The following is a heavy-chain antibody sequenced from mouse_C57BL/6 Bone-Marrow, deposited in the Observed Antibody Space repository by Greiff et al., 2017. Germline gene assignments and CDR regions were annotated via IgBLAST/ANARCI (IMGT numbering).Heavy chain of an antibody. CDR3: ARSSLWLRHYWYFDV. V-gene: IGHV1-7*01. CDR1: GYTFTSYW. D-gene: IGHD2-2*01. J-gene: IGHJ1*03. CDR2: INPSSGYT. Sequence: VQLQESGAELAKPGASVKLSCKASGYTFTSYWMHWVKQRPGQGLEWIGYINPSSGYTKDNTKFKDKATLTADKSSSTAYMQLSSLTYEDSSVYVCARSSLWLRHYWYFDVWGTGTTVTVSS.